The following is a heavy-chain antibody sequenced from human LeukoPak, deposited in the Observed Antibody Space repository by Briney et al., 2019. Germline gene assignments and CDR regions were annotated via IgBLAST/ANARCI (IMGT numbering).Heavy chain of an antibody. V-gene: IGHV3-33*06. D-gene: IGHD4-17*01. CDR1: GFSFSSYV. Sequence: PGGSLRLSCAASGFSFSSYVMHWVRQAPGKGLEWVAVIWYDGSNQYYTDSVKGRFTISRDNSKNTLYLQMNSLRAEDTAMYYCAKVGDGDYYLDYWGQGTLVTVSS. CDR2: IWYDGSNQ. J-gene: IGHJ4*02. CDR3: AKVGDGDYYLDY.